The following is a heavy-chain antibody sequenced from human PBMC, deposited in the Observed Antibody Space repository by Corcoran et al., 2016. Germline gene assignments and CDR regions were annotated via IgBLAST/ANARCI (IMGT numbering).Heavy chain of an antibody. CDR2: ISSSSSYI. V-gene: IGHV3-21*01. Sequence: EVQLVESGGGLVKPGGSLRLSCAASGFTFSSYSMNWVRQAPGKGLEWVSSISSSSSYIYYADSVKGRFTISRDNAKNSLYLQMNSLRAEDTAVYYCARDARNGHAFDIWGQGTMVTVSS. CDR3: ARDARNGHAFDI. CDR1: GFTFSSYS. J-gene: IGHJ3*02.